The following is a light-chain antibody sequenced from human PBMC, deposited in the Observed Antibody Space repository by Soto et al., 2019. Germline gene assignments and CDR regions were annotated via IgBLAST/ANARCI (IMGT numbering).Light chain of an antibody. V-gene: IGLV2-14*01. CDR2: DVR. CDR1: SSDVGDYNY. J-gene: IGLJ2*01. Sequence: QSALTQPASVSGSPGQSITISCTGTSSDVGDYNYVSWYQQHPGKAPKLIIFDVRERPSGVYNRFSGSKSGNTASRTISRLQADDEDDYYCSSYTSSAPVVFGGGTKVTVL. CDR3: SSYTSSAPVV.